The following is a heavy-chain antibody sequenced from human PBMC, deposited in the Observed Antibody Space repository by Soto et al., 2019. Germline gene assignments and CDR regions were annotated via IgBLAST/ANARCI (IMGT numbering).Heavy chain of an antibody. CDR3: ARDRGYSDYTYYYYGMDV. J-gene: IGHJ6*02. Sequence: SVKVSCKASGGTFSNYAINWVRQAPGQGLEWMGGIIPIFGTTTYAQKFQGTVTIIADKSTSTAYMDLSSLRSEDTAVYYCARDRGYSDYTYYYYGMDVWGQGTTVTVS. V-gene: IGHV1-69*06. D-gene: IGHD5-12*01. CDR2: IIPIFGTT. CDR1: GGTFSNYA.